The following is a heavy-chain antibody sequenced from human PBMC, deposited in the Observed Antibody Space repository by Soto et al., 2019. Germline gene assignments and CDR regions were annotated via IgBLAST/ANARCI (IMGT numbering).Heavy chain of an antibody. V-gene: IGHV4-39*01. CDR3: ARHVRTADCSGGSCSYPPFDY. D-gene: IGHD2-15*01. J-gene: IGHJ4*02. CDR1: GGSSISSSYY. Sequence: SETHSLTSTVSGGSSISSSYYWGWIRKPPGKGLEWIGSIYYSGSTYYNPSLKSRVTISVDTSKNQFSLKLSSVTAADTAVYYCARHVRTADCSGGSCSYPPFDYWGQGTLVTVSS. CDR2: IYYSGST.